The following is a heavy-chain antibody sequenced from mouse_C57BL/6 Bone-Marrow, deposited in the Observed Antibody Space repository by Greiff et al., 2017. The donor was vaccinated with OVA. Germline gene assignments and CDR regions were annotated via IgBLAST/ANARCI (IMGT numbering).Heavy chain of an antibody. CDR2: IDPEDGDT. V-gene: IGHV14-1*01. J-gene: IGHJ3*01. CDR1: GFNIKDYY. Sequence: EVQLQQSGAELVRPGASVKLSCTASGFNIKDYYMHWVKQRPEQGLEWIGRIDPEDGDTEYAPKFQGKATMTADTSSNTAYLQLSSLTSEDTAVYYCTYYYGSSYDWFAYWGQGTLVTVSA. CDR3: TYYYGSSYDWFAY. D-gene: IGHD1-1*01.